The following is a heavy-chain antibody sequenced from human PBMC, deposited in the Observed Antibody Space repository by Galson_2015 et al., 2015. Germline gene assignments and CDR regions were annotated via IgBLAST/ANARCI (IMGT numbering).Heavy chain of an antibody. J-gene: IGHJ4*02. V-gene: IGHV4-34*01. CDR2: INHSGST. CDR1: GVSFSGYY. CDR3: ARRNRYDFWSGYSHIFDY. D-gene: IGHD3-3*01. Sequence: ETMSLTCAVYGVSFSGYYWSWIRQPPGKGLEWIGEINHSGSTNYNPSLKSRVTISVDTSKNQFSLKLSSVPAADTAVYYCARRNRYDFWSGYSHIFDYWGQGTLVTVSS.